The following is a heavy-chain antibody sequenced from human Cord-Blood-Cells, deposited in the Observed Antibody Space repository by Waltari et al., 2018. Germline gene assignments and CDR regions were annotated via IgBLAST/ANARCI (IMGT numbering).Heavy chain of an antibody. V-gene: IGHV4-39*07. Sequence: QLQLQESGPGLVKPSETLSLTCTVPGGSISSSSYYWGWIRQPPGKGLEWIGSIYYSGSTYYNPSLKSRVTISVDTSKNQFSLKLSSVTAADTAVYYCARVITMVRGVIIDYWGQGTLVTVSS. CDR3: ARVITMVRGVIIDY. CDR1: GGSISSSSYY. J-gene: IGHJ4*02. CDR2: IYYSGST. D-gene: IGHD3-10*01.